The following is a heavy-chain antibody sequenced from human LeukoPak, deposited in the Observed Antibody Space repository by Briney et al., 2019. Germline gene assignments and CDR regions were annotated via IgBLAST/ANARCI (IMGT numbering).Heavy chain of an antibody. V-gene: IGHV4-39*07. D-gene: IGHD6-19*01. Sequence: SETLSLTCTVSGGSIRSSYYYWGWIRQPPGKGPEWIGEINHSGSTNYNPSLKSRVTISVDTSKNQFSLKLSSVTAADTAVYYCARARGYSSGWYERLTLDYWGQGTLVTVSS. CDR3: ARARGYSSGWYERLTLDY. CDR2: INHSGST. CDR1: GGSIRSSYYY. J-gene: IGHJ4*02.